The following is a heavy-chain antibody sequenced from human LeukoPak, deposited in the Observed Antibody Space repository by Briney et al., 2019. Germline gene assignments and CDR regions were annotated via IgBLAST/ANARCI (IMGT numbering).Heavy chain of an antibody. D-gene: IGHD3-10*01. CDR3: AKAVEYGSGSYVDY. J-gene: IGHJ4*02. Sequence: GASVRVSCKASGYTFSDYAMHWVRQAPGQRLEWMGWISAGNGNTKYSQNFQGRVTFISNTSATTAFMELSSLRSEDAAVYYCAKAVEYGSGSYVDYWGQGTLVTVSS. CDR2: ISAGNGNT. CDR1: GYTFSDYA. V-gene: IGHV1-3*01.